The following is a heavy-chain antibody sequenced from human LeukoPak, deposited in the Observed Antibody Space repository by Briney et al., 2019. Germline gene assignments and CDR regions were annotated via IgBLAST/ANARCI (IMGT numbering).Heavy chain of an antibody. CDR1: GFTVSSNY. D-gene: IGHD2-2*01. Sequence: GGSLGLSCAASGFTVSSNYMSWVRQAPGKGLEWVSVIYSGGSTYYADSVKGRFTISRDNSKNTLYLQMNSRRAEDTAVYYCAGGTVVPAATFDYWGQGTLVTVSS. J-gene: IGHJ4*02. CDR3: AGGTVVPAATFDY. CDR2: IYSGGST. V-gene: IGHV3-66*02.